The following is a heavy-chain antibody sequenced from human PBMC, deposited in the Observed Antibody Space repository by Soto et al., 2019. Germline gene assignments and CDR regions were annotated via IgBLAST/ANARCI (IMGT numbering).Heavy chain of an antibody. J-gene: IGHJ4*02. CDR3: ARAFVVTAIQDYFDY. D-gene: IGHD2-21*02. V-gene: IGHV1-69*13. Sequence: SVKVSCKASVVTFSSYAISWVRQAPGQGLEWMGGIIPIFGTANYAQKFQGRVTITADESTSTAYMELSSLRSEDTAVYYCARAFVVTAIQDYFDYWGQGTLVTVSS. CDR2: IIPIFGTA. CDR1: VVTFSSYA.